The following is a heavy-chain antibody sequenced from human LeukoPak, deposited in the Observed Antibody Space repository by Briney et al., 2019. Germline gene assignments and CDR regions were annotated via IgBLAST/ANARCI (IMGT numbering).Heavy chain of an antibody. CDR3: ARAGHYDFNYFDP. Sequence: ASVKLSCKASGYTFTAYYIHWVRQAPGQGLERKGWINPNSGGTKFAQKFQGRVTMTRDTSISTAYMDLSRLRSDDTAVYYCARAGHYDFNYFDPWGQGTLVTVSS. V-gene: IGHV1-2*02. J-gene: IGHJ5*02. CDR1: GYTFTAYY. D-gene: IGHD4-11*01. CDR2: INPNSGGT.